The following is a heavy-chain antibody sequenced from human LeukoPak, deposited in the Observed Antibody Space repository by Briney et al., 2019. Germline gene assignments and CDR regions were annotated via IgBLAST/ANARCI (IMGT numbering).Heavy chain of an antibody. J-gene: IGHJ3*02. D-gene: IGHD6-19*01. CDR3: ARDSAVAGLVAAFDI. CDR1: GGPISSGSYY. Sequence: PSQTLSLTCTVSGGPISSGSYYWSWIRQPAGKGLEWIGRIYTSGSTNYNPSLKSRVTISVDTSKNQFSLKLSSVTAADTAVYYCARDSAVAGLVAAFDIWGQGTMVTVSS. V-gene: IGHV4-61*02. CDR2: IYTSGST.